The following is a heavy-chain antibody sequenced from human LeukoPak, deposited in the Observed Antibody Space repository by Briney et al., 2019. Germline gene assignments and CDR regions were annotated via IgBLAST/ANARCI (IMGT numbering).Heavy chain of an antibody. Sequence: SVKVSCKASGGTFSSYAISWVRQAPGQGLELMGGIIPIFGTANYAQKFQGRVTITADESTSTAYMELSSLRSEDTAVYYCARSRRDSSGWYLYWGQGTLVTVSS. CDR3: ARSRRDSSGWYLY. V-gene: IGHV1-69*01. CDR1: GGTFSSYA. D-gene: IGHD6-19*01. CDR2: IIPIFGTA. J-gene: IGHJ4*02.